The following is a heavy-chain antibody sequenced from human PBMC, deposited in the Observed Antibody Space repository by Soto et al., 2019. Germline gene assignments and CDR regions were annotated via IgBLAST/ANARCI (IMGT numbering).Heavy chain of an antibody. CDR1: GYTFTNYG. J-gene: IGHJ6*02. D-gene: IGHD3-9*01. CDR3: ARVQNYDILTGSSPSIDV. CDR2: ISNYNGKT. Sequence: LVQSGGEMKKPGASVKVSCEASGYTFTNYGITWVRQAPGQGLEWMGWISNYNGKTNYAQILQGRLTMTTDSSTMTVYMELTSLRSDDTATYYCARVQNYDILTGSSPSIDVWGQGTTVTVSS. V-gene: IGHV1-18*01.